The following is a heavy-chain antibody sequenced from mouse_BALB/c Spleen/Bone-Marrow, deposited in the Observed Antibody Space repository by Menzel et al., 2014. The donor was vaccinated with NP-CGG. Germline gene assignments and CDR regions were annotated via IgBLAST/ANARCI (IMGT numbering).Heavy chain of an antibody. V-gene: IGHV1S81*02. CDR1: GFTFTSYW. J-gene: IGHJ4*01. CDR2: INPSNGRT. Sequence: QVQLQQSGAELVKPGASVKLSCMASGFTFTSYWIHWVKQRPGQGPEWIGEINPSNGRTNYNEKFKSKATLTEDKSSSTAYMQHSSLTSEDSAVYYCARDGNYRYAMDYWGQGTSVTVSS. D-gene: IGHD2-1*01. CDR3: ARDGNYRYAMDY.